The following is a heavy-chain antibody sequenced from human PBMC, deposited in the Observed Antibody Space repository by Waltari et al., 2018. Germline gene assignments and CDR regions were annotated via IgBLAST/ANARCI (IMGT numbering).Heavy chain of an antibody. CDR3: ARDLRGLFSHDYSGFLL. V-gene: IGHV1-46*01. Sequence: QVQLVQSGAEVKRPGASVKVSCEASGYTFTNFYVHWVRQAPGQGLEWMGIFNPTYMSTKAAQKFQGRLTVTGDTSTSTGYMELSSLRSEDTAVYYCARDLRGLFSHDYSGFLLWGQGTLVTVSS. J-gene: IGHJ1*01. CDR1: GYTFTNFY. CDR2: FNPTYMST. D-gene: IGHD5-12*01.